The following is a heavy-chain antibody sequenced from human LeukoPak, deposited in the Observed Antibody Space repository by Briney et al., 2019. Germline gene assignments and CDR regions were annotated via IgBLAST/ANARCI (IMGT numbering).Heavy chain of an antibody. CDR2: IYHTGST. CDR1: ADSISSYY. D-gene: IGHD7-27*01. J-gene: IGHJ4*02. CDR3: ASRKLGNDY. Sequence: SETLSLTCTVSADSISSYYWTWIRQPPGKGLEWIGYIYHTGSTSYSPSLKSRVTISADTSQNQFSLKLSSVTAADTAVYYCASRKLGNDYWGQGTLVTVSS. V-gene: IGHV4-59*01.